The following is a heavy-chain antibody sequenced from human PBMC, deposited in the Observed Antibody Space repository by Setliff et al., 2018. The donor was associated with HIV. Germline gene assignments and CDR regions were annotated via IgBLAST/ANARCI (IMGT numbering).Heavy chain of an antibody. V-gene: IGHV1-24*01. CDR3: AIDVTGGWLRPMPDY. Sequence: PGKGLEWMGYVDPQDGEIVYAQKFQGRVTMTEDTSTGTAYMELSGLRSGDTAVYYCAIDVTGGWLRPMPDYWGQGALVTVSS. D-gene: IGHD2-2*01. CDR2: VDPQDGEI. J-gene: IGHJ4*02.